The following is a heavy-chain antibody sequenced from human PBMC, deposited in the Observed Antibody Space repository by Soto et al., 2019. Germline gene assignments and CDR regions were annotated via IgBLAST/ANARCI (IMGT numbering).Heavy chain of an antibody. J-gene: IGHJ6*02. D-gene: IGHD3-10*01. CDR2: INHSGST. CDR1: GGSFSGYY. V-gene: IGHV4-34*01. CDR3: ARGGGLWFGDYYYYGMDV. Sequence: PSETLSLTCAVYGGSFSGYYWTWIRQPPGTGLEWIGEINHSGSTNYNPSLKSRVTISVDTSKNQFSLKLSSVTAADTAVYYCARGGGLWFGDYYYYGMDVWGQGTTVTVSS.